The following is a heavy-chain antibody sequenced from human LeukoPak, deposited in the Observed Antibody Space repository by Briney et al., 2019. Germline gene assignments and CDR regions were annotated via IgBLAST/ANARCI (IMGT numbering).Heavy chain of an antibody. D-gene: IGHD3-10*01. CDR3: ARGLLTMVRGSTPFDY. CDR2: IYHSGNT. J-gene: IGHJ4*02. V-gene: IGHV4-30-2*01. Sequence: SETLSLTCTVSGGSISSGGYYWSWIRQPPGKGLEWIGYIYHSGNTYYNPSLKSRVTISVDRSKNQFSLKLSSVTAADTAVYYCARGLLTMVRGSTPFDYWGQGTLVTVSS. CDR1: GGSISSGGYY.